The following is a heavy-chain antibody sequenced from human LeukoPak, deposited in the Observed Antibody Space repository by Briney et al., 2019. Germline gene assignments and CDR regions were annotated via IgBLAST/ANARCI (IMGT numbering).Heavy chain of an antibody. CDR2: IKSKTDGGTT. Sequence: GGSLRLSCAASGFTFSNAWMSWVRQAPGKGLEWVGRIKSKTDGGTTDYAAPVKGRFTISRDNSKNTLYLQMNNLRAEDTAVYYCAKGVDSSWYQFDYWGQGTLVTVSS. J-gene: IGHJ4*02. V-gene: IGHV3-15*01. D-gene: IGHD6-13*01. CDR1: GFTFSNAW. CDR3: AKGVDSSWYQFDY.